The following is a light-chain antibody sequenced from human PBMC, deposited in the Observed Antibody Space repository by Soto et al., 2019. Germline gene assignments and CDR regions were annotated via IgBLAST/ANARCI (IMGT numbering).Light chain of an antibody. CDR2: GAS. CDR3: QQYGSSPGT. J-gene: IGKJ1*01. V-gene: IGKV3-20*01. CDR1: QSVSNNY. Sequence: EIVLTQSPGTLSLSPGERATLSCRASQSVSNNYLAWYQQKPGQAPRLLINGASSRATGIPDRFSGSGSGTDFTLTISRLEPEDSAVYYCQQYGSSPGTFGQGTKVEIK.